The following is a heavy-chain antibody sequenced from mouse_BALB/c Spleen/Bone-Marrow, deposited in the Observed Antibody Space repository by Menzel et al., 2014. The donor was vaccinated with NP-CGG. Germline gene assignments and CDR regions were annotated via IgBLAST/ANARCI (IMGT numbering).Heavy chain of an antibody. CDR1: GYSFTGYT. Sequence: EVQLQQSGPELVKPGASMKISCKASGYSFTGYTMNWVKQSHGKNLEWIGLINPYNGGTSYNQKFKSKATLTVDKSSRTAYMEFLSLTSEDSAVYYCASYYGSSWYFDVWGAGTTVTVSS. CDR3: ASYYGSSWYFDV. V-gene: IGHV1-18*01. D-gene: IGHD1-1*01. CDR2: INPYNGGT. J-gene: IGHJ1*01.